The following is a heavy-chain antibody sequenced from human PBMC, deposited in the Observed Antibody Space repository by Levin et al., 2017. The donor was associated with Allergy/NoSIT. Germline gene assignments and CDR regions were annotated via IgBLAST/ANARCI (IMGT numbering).Heavy chain of an antibody. V-gene: IGHV3-20*01. D-gene: IGHD3-10*01. J-gene: IGHJ6*02. CDR1: GFTFDDYG. CDR3: ARGGFGSGTYYGMDV. Sequence: GASVKVSCAASGFTFDDYGMTWVRQVPGKGLEWVSGINGNGGSTGYADSVKRRFTISRDNAKNSLYLQMNSLRAEDTALYHCARGGFGSGTYYGMDVWGQGTTVTVSS. CDR2: INGNGGST.